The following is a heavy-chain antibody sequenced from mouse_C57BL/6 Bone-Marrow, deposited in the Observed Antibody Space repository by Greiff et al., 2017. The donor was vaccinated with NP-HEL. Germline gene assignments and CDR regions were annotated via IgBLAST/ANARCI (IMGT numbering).Heavy chain of an antibody. J-gene: IGHJ4*01. V-gene: IGHV2-6-1*01. CDR3: ARHSYYYGTKAMDY. CDR1: GFSLTSYG. Sequence: VKLVESGPGLVAPSQSLSITCTVSGFSLTSYGVHWVRQPPGKGLEWLVVIWSDGSTTYNSALKSRLSISKDNSKSQVFLKMNSLQTDDTAMYYCARHSYYYGTKAMDYWGQGTSVTVSS. D-gene: IGHD1-1*01. CDR2: IWSDGST.